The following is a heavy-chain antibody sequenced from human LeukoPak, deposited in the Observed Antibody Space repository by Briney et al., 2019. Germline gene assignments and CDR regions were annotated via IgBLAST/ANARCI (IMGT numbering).Heavy chain of an antibody. V-gene: IGHV1-8*01. D-gene: IGHD6-19*01. CDR2: MNPNSGNT. CDR3: ARGEGGIAVH. J-gene: IGHJ4*02. CDR1: GYTFTSYD. Sequence: ASVKVSCKASGYTFTSYDIYWVRQATGQGLEWMGWMNPNSGNTGYAQKLQGRVTMTRNTTISTAYMDLSTLRSEDTAVYYCARGEGGIAVHWGQGTLVTVSS.